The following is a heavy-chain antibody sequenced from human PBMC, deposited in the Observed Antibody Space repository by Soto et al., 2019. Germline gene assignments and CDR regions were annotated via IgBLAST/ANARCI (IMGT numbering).Heavy chain of an antibody. CDR2: ISAYNGNT. CDR3: ARVIGGLYSYGYPSGNWFVS. Sequence: GASVKVSCKASGYTFTSYGISWVRQAPGQGLEWMGWISAYNGNTNYAQKLQGRVTMTTDTSTSTAYMELRSLRSDDTAVYYCARVIGGLYSYGYPSGNWFVSWGQGALVTVSS. D-gene: IGHD5-18*01. V-gene: IGHV1-18*01. J-gene: IGHJ5*01. CDR1: GYTFTSYG.